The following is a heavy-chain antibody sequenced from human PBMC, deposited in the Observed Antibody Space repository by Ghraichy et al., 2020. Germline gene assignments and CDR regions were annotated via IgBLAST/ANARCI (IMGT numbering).Heavy chain of an antibody. D-gene: IGHD1-1*01. CDR3: ARRPFNWNDGAFDI. CDR2: ISAYNGNT. CDR1: GYTFTSYG. V-gene: IGHV1-18*01. Sequence: ASVKVSCKASGYTFTSYGISWVRQAPGQGLEWMGWISAYNGNTNYAQKLQGRVTMTTDTSTSTAYMELRSLRSDDTAVYYCARRPFNWNDGAFDIWGQGTMVTVSS. J-gene: IGHJ3*02.